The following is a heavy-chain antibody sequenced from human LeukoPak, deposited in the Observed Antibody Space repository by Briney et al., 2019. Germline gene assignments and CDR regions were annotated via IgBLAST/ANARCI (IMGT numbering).Heavy chain of an antibody. CDR1: GFTFSGDW. J-gene: IGHJ4*02. CDR2: IKQDGSET. CDR3: ARGKEVDY. Sequence: PGGSLRLSCAASGFTFSGDWMTWVRQAPGKGLEWVANIKQDGSETYYVDSVKGRFTISRDNARNSPYLQMNSLRAEDTAVYYCARGKEVDYWGQGILVTVSS. V-gene: IGHV3-7*01.